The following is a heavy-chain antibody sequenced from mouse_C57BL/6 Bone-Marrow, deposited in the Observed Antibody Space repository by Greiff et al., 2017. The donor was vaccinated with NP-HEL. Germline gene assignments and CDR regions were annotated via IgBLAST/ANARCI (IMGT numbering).Heavy chain of an antibody. Sequence: QVQLQQPGAELVKPGASVKMSCKASGYTFTSYWITWVKQRPGQGLEWIGDIYPGSGSTNYNEKFKSKATLTVDTSSSTAYMQLSSLTSEDAAVVYYARGVLGSSSGYFDVWGTGTTVTVSS. CDR1: GYTFTSYW. CDR3: ARGVLGSSSGYFDV. V-gene: IGHV1-55*01. D-gene: IGHD1-1*01. J-gene: IGHJ1*03. CDR2: IYPGSGST.